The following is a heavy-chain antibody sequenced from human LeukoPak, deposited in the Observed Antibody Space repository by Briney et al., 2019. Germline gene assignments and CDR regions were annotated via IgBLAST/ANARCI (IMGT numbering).Heavy chain of an antibody. D-gene: IGHD3-22*01. CDR2: ISGDKSHT. Sequence: GSLRLSCAGSGFTFSTYWIHWVRQAPGQGLVWVSGISGDKSHTAYADSVKGRFTISRDNVKNTLHLQMNSLRDEDTVVYYCATATFYATSGYFPSWGQGTLVTVSS. V-gene: IGHV3-74*01. CDR1: GFTFSTYW. CDR3: ATATFYATSGYFPS. J-gene: IGHJ5*02.